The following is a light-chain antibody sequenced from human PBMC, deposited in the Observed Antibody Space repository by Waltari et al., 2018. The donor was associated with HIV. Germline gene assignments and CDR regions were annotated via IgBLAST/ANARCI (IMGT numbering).Light chain of an antibody. V-gene: IGLV3-1*01. CDR2: QDT. Sequence: SYDLTQPPSVSVSSGQTATVTCSGVNLGHKYVSWYQHRSGQSPVLVIYQDTKRPPGIPERFFGSTSENTATLTINETQPLDEAHYSCQAWDSGTIVFGGGTSLTVL. CDR1: NLGHKY. CDR3: QAWDSGTIV. J-gene: IGLJ3*02.